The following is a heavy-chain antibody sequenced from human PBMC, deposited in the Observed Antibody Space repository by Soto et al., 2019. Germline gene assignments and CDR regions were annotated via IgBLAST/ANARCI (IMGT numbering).Heavy chain of an antibody. V-gene: IGHV3-30-3*01. CDR3: ARGYDILTGYYGFDP. J-gene: IGHJ5*02. CDR2: ISYDGSNK. Sequence: PGGSLRLSCAASGFTFSSYTMHWVRQTPGKGLEWVAVISYDGSNKYYADSVKGRFTISRDNSKNTLYLQMNSLRAEDTAVYYCARGYDILTGYYGFDPWGQGT. D-gene: IGHD3-9*01. CDR1: GFTFSSYT.